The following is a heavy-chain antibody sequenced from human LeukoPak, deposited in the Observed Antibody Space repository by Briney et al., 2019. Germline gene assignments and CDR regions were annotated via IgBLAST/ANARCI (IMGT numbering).Heavy chain of an antibody. V-gene: IGHV3-74*01. CDR1: GFTFSSYW. CDR3: ARGNYYDSSGYSSGFDP. D-gene: IGHD3-22*01. CDR2: INSDGSST. Sequence: GGSLRLSCAASGFTFSSYWMHWVRQALGKGLVWVSRINSDGSSTSYADSVKGRFTISRDNAKNTLYLQMNSLRAEDTAVYYCARGNYYDSSGYSSGFDPWGQGTLVTVSS. J-gene: IGHJ5*02.